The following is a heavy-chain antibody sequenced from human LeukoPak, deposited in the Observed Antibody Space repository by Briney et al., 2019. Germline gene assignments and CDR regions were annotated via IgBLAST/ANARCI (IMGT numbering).Heavy chain of an antibody. V-gene: IGHV3-23*01. CDR3: AEDRTRAEYAYYFDTTGYYPPPSFDS. Sequence: GGSLRLSCDASGFTFSTYAMNWVRQAPGKWLEWVSAISGSGDETYYADSMKGRFTISRDNSKNTLYLQMNSLRAEDTAVYFCAEDRTRAEYAYYFDTTGYYPPPSFDSWGQGTLVSVSS. D-gene: IGHD3-22*01. J-gene: IGHJ4*02. CDR1: GFTFSTYA. CDR2: ISGSGDET.